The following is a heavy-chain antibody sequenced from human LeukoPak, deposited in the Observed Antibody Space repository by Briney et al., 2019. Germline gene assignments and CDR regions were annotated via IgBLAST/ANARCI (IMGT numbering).Heavy chain of an antibody. CDR3: AKDSTFAFSYPRGDYFDY. J-gene: IGHJ4*02. CDR2: ISGSGGST. V-gene: IGHV3-23*01. D-gene: IGHD5-18*01. CDR1: GLTFNSYA. Sequence: GGSLRLSCAASGLTFNSYAMSWVPQAPAKGLDRVSAISGSGGSTYYAASVTGRFTISRDNSKNTLYLQMNSLRAEDTAVYYCAKDSTFAFSYPRGDYFDYWGQGTLVTVSS.